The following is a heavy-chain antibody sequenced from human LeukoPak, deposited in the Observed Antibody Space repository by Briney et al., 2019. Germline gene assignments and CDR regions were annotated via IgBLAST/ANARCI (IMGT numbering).Heavy chain of an antibody. CDR3: ARSICQVVMGDY. D-gene: IGHD3-3*01. CDR1: GGSIGSGSYY. V-gene: IGHV4-61*02. J-gene: IGHJ4*02. Sequence: SETLSLTCTVSGGSIGSGSYYWSWIRQPAGKGLEWIGRIYTSGSTNYNPSLKSRVTISVDTSKNQFSLKLSSVTAADTAVYHGARSICQVVMGDYLGQGTLVTVSS. CDR2: IYTSGST.